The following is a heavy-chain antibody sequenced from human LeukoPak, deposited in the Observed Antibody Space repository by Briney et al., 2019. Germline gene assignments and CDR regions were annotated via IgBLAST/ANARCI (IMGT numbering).Heavy chain of an antibody. V-gene: IGHV3-7*01. CDR1: GFRFGSYW. CDR2: IKEDGSEK. D-gene: IGHD2-21*02. Sequence: PGGSLRLSCAASGFRFGSYWIAWVRQAPGKGLEWVANIKEDGSEKYYVDSVKGRFTISRDNAKNSLSLQMSSLRVEDTAVYYCANNSPRYCSGDCSLDNWGQGTLVTVSS. CDR3: ANNSPRYCSGDCSLDN. J-gene: IGHJ4*02.